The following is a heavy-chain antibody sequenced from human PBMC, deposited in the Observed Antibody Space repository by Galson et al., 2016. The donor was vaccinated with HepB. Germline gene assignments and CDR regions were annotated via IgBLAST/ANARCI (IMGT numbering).Heavy chain of an antibody. V-gene: IGHV4-34*01. CDR3: APLGYCSGDTCHRVY. J-gene: IGHJ4*02. CDR2: INPSGSS. CDR1: GEAFSGYY. Sequence: SETLSLTCVVSGEAFSGYYWSWVRQSPEKGLEWIGEINPSGSSNYSPSLKDRVAFSVDMTKKRVFFNLTSVTAADTAVYYCAPLGYCSGDTCHRVYWGQGTLVTVSS. D-gene: IGHD2-15*01.